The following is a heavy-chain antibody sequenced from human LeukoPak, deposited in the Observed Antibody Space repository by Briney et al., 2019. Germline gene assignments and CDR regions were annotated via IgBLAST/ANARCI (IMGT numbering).Heavy chain of an antibody. D-gene: IGHD6-13*01. V-gene: IGHV3-64*01. Sequence: HSGGSLRLSCAASGFTFSRYALHWVRQAPGKGLEYVSSISTNGGSTYYANSVKGRFTISRDNSKNTLYLQMNSLRAEDTAVYYCAKDSAAGKYNWFDPWGQGTLVTVSS. CDR1: GFTFSRYA. CDR3: AKDSAAGKYNWFDP. J-gene: IGHJ5*02. CDR2: ISTNGGST.